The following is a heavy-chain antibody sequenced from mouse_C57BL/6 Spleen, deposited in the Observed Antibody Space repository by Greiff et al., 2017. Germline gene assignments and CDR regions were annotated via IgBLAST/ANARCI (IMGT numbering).Heavy chain of an antibody. Sequence: QVQLQQPGAELVKPGASVKLSCKASGYTFTSYWMHWVKQRPGRGLEWIGRIDPNSGGTKYNEKFKSKATLTVDKPSSTAYMQLSSLTSADSAVYYCARGEFITTPVERDDYAMDYWGQGTSVTVSS. D-gene: IGHD1-1*01. J-gene: IGHJ4*01. CDR1: GYTFTSYW. CDR3: ARGEFITTPVERDDYAMDY. CDR2: IDPNSGGT. V-gene: IGHV1-72*01.